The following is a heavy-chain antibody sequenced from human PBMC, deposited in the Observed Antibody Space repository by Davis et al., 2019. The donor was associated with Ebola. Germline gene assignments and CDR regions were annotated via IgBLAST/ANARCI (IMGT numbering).Heavy chain of an antibody. Sequence: PGGSLRLSCTVSGGSISSHYWSWIRQPPGKGLEWIGYIHESGRTNLNPSLKSRVTISGETSRNQFSLKLSSVTAADTAVYYCASPHQIRGRNYFDCWGQGTLVTVSS. CDR1: GGSISSHY. CDR2: IHESGRT. J-gene: IGHJ4*02. V-gene: IGHV4-59*11. D-gene: IGHD3/OR15-3a*01. CDR3: ASPHQIRGRNYFDC.